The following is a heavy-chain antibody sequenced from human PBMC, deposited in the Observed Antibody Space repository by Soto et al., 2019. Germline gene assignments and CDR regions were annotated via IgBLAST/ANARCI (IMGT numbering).Heavy chain of an antibody. Sequence: QVQLVQSGAEVKKPGSSVKVSCKISRDTFNKYAFNWVRQAPGQGLEWMGWIIPIFSSRNYAEKFQGRVTITAHDSTSTAYMELRSLRFEDTAVYYCARGETYLGVWGQGTTVTVSS. CDR3: ARGETYLGV. CDR1: RDTFNKYA. V-gene: IGHV1-69*01. CDR2: IIPIFSSR. J-gene: IGHJ6*02. D-gene: IGHD3-16*01.